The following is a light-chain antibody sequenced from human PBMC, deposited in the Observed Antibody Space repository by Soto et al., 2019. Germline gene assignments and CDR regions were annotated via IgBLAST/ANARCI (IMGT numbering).Light chain of an antibody. J-gene: IGKJ1*01. Sequence: EIVMTQSPATLSVSPGERATLSCRASQSVSSNLAWYQQKPGQAPRLLIYGASTRATGIPARFSASGSGTEFTLTISSLHAEDFAVYYCQQYNNWPPPWTFGQGTKVQIK. CDR2: GAS. CDR1: QSVSSN. CDR3: QQYNNWPPPWT. V-gene: IGKV3-15*01.